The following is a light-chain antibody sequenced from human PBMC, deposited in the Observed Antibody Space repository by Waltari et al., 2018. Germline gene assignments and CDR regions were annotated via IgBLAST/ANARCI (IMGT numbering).Light chain of an antibody. V-gene: IGLV3-25*03. CDR2: KDK. J-gene: IGLJ2*01. CDR1: ALPKQY. Sequence: SYELKQSPSVSVSPGQTARITCSGDALPKQYAYWYKQRQGQAPVLVIFKDKERASGSPERFSGLSSGTTVTLTIGGVQAEDEADYYGQSTDPTGSSVVVGWGTKLAVL. CDR3: QSTDPTGSSVV.